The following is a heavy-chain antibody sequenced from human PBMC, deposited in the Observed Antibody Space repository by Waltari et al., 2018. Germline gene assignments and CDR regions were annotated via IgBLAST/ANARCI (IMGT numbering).Heavy chain of an antibody. Sequence: QVTLKESGPVLVKPTETLTLTCTVSGFSLSNARMGVSWIRQPPGKALDWLAHIFSNDEKSYSTSLKSRLTSSKDTSKSQVGLTMTNMDPVDTATYYCARISGIVGAIRGGPNWFDSWGQGTLVTVSS. J-gene: IGHJ5*01. V-gene: IGHV2-26*01. CDR2: IFSNDEK. CDR1: GFSLSNARMG. CDR3: ARISGIVGAIRGGPNWFDS. D-gene: IGHD1-26*01.